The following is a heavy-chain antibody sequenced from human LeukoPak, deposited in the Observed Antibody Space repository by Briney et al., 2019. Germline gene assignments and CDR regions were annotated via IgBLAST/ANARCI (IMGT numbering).Heavy chain of an antibody. D-gene: IGHD2-15*01. J-gene: IGHJ4*02. CDR3: AKDVVVALTAYFDY. CDR1: GFTFSSYA. Sequence: GGSLRLSCVASGFTFSSYAMSWVRQAPGRGLEWVSAISGSGGSTYYADSVKGRFTISRDNSKNTLYLRMNSLRAEDTAVYYCAKDVVVALTAYFDYWGQGTLVTVSS. V-gene: IGHV3-23*01. CDR2: ISGSGGST.